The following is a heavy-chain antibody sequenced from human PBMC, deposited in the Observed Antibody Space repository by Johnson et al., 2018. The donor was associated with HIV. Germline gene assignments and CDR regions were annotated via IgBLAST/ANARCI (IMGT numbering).Heavy chain of an antibody. J-gene: IGHJ3*02. CDR3: ATEDFRLTAFDI. Sequence: VQLVESGGGLVQPGGSLILSCAASGFSFSSYWMTWVRQAPGKGLDWVGRFKSKIDGGTSHYAAPVKTRFSISRDDSQNTLYLKINNLKTEDTAMFYCATEDFRLTAFDIRGQGTMVAVSS. V-gene: IGHV3-15*01. CDR2: FKSKIDGGTS. D-gene: IGHD3-3*01. CDR1: GFSFSSYW.